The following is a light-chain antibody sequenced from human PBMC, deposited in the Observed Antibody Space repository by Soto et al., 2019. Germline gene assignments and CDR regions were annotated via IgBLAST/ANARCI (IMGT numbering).Light chain of an antibody. CDR2: GAP. CDR1: QSVSNNY. CDR3: QQYGSSGT. V-gene: IGKV3-20*01. Sequence: EVLMTQSPATLSVSPGERVILSCRASQSVSNNYLAWYQQKPGQAPRLLIYGAPNRATGIPDRFSGSGSGTDFTLTISRLEPEDFAVYYCQQYGSSGTFGQGTKV. J-gene: IGKJ1*01.